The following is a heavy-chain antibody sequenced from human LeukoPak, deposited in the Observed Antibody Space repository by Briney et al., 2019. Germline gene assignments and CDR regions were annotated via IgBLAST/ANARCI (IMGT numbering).Heavy chain of an antibody. CDR2: IYTSGST. Sequence: SETLSLTCTVSGDSISSGDYYWSWIRQPAGKGLEWIGRIYTSGSTIYNPSLESRVTISVDTSNKQFSLKLSSVTAADTAVYYCATDCTSTSCRSGSAFDLWGQGTMVTVSS. D-gene: IGHD2-2*01. CDR3: ATDCTSTSCRSGSAFDL. J-gene: IGHJ3*01. CDR1: GDSISSGDYY. V-gene: IGHV4-61*02.